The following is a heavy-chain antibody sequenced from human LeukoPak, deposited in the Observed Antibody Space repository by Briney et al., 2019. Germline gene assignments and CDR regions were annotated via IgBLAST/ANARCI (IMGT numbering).Heavy chain of an antibody. D-gene: IGHD2-15*01. Sequence: GGSLRLSCAASGFTVSNNYMSWVRQAPGKGLEWVSIISNGDNTYYADSVKGRFTVSRDNSKNTLYLQMNSLRAEDTAIYYCVRGPYCSGGGSCYNYWGQGTLVTVSS. CDR1: GFTVSNNY. CDR3: VRGPYCSGGGSCYNY. CDR2: ISNGDNT. J-gene: IGHJ4*02. V-gene: IGHV3-66*01.